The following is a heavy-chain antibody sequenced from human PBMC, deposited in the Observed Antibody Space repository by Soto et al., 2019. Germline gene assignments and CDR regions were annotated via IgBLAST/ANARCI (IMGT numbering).Heavy chain of an antibody. CDR2: INHSGST. CDR3: ARGQKVDCSSTSCYEPQGVYYGMDV. Sequence: TSETLSLTCAVYGGSFSGYYWSWIRQPPGKGLEWIGEINHSGSTNYNPSLKSRVTISVDTSKNQFSLKLSSVTAADTAVYYCARGQKVDCSSTSCYEPQGVYYGMDVWGQGTTVTVSS. J-gene: IGHJ6*02. V-gene: IGHV4-34*01. CDR1: GGSFSGYY. D-gene: IGHD2-2*01.